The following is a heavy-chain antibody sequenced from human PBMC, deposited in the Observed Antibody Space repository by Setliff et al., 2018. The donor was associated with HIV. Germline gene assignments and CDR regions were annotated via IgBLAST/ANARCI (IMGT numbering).Heavy chain of an antibody. CDR1: GGSISTYY. Sequence: SETLSLTCTVSGGSISTYYWSWIRQPPGKGLEWIGSIYFTGSSDNNPSLKSRVTLSVDTSKHQFSLKLSSVTAAATAVYYCARVQMAYAAFDVWGQGTMVTVS. CDR3: ARVQMAYAAFDV. V-gene: IGHV4-59*01. CDR2: IYFTGSS. D-gene: IGHD4-17*01. J-gene: IGHJ3*01.